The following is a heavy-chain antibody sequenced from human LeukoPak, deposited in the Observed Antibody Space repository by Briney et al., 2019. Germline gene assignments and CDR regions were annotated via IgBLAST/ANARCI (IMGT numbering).Heavy chain of an antibody. CDR2: IIPILGIA. J-gene: IGHJ4*02. CDR3: AILVPAATPNSKNRDC. CDR1: GGTFSSYT. Sequence: SVKVSCKASGGTFSSYTISWVRQAPGQGLEWMGRIIPILGIANYAQKFQGRVTITADKSSNTAYMDLRSLTAEDTPVYYCAILVPAATPNSKNRDCWGQGTLVTVSS. V-gene: IGHV1-69*02. D-gene: IGHD2-2*01.